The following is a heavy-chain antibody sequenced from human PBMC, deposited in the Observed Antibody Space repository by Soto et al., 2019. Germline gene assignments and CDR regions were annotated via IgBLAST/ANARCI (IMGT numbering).Heavy chain of an antibody. D-gene: IGHD6-19*01. J-gene: IGHJ6*02. CDR3: AKRMPGGRYRGPYGMDV. V-gene: IGHV3-74*01. CDR1: GFTFGSYW. CDR2: IHTDGSTT. Sequence: GGSLRLSCAASGFTFGSYWMHWVRQAPGKGLVRVSRIHTDGSTTSYADSVKGRFTISRDNAKNTLYLQMNSLRAEDTAVYYCAKRMPGGRYRGPYGMDVWGQGTTVTVSS.